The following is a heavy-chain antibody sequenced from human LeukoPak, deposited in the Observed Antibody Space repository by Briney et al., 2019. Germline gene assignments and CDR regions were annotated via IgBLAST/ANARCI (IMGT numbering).Heavy chain of an antibody. V-gene: IGHV1-3*01. CDR2: INAGNGNT. J-gene: IGHJ6*02. D-gene: IGHD6-13*01. CDR1: GYTFTSYA. CDR3: ARGEGAAAGVYPPPYYYYYYGMDV. Sequence: GASVKVSCKASGYTFTSYAMHWVRQAPGQRLEWMGWINAGNGNTKYSQKFQGRVTITRDTSASTAYMELSSLRSEDTAVYYCARGEGAAAGVYPPPYYYYYYGMDVWGQGTTVTVSS.